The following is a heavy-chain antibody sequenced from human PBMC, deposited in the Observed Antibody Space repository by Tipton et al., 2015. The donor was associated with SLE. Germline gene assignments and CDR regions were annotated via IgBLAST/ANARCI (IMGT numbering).Heavy chain of an antibody. V-gene: IGHV3-7*01. CDR2: IKEDGNEK. J-gene: IGHJ4*02. CDR1: GFTFSTYW. CDR3: ARDLNWDYYFDY. D-gene: IGHD7-27*01. Sequence: GSLRLSCAASGFTFSTYWMGWVRQAPGKGLEWVANIKEDGNEKYYVDSVKGRFTISRDNAKNSLDVQMNSLRAEDTAVYYCARDLNWDYYFDYWGQGTLVTVSS.